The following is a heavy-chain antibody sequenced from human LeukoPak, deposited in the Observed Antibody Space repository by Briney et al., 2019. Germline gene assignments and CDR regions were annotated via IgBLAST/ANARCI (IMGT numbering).Heavy chain of an antibody. J-gene: IGHJ4*02. D-gene: IGHD3-16*02. V-gene: IGHV4-59*02. CDR3: ARVAYDYVWGSYRYPVYFDY. Sequence: SETLSLTCTVSGGSVSSYYWSWIRQPPGKGLEWIGYIYYSGSTNYNPSLKSRVTISVDTSKNQFSLKLSSVTAADTAVYYCARVAYDYVWGSYRYPVYFDYWGQGTLVTVSS. CDR2: IYYSGST. CDR1: GGSVSSYY.